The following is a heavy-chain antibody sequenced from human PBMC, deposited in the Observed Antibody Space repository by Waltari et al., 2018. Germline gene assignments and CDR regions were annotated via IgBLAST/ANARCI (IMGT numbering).Heavy chain of an antibody. CDR1: GGSISSGSYY. J-gene: IGHJ3*02. V-gene: IGHV4-61*02. Sequence: QVQLQESGPGLVKPSQTLSLTCTVSGGSISSGSYYWSWIRQPAGKGLEWIGRIYTSGSTNYNPSLKSRVTISVDTSKNQFSLKLSSVTAADTAVYYCARDRYYYDSSGSTVHDAFDIWGQGTMVTVSS. CDR3: ARDRYYYDSSGSTVHDAFDI. D-gene: IGHD3-22*01. CDR2: IYTSGST.